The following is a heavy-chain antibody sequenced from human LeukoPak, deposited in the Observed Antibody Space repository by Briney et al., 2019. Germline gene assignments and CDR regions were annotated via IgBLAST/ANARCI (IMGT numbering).Heavy chain of an antibody. CDR1: GYTFTSYV. Sequence: GASVKVSCKASGYTFTSYVISWVLQAPGQGLEWMGWISAYNGNTNYAQKLQGRLTMTTDTSTSTAYMELRSLRSDDTAVYYCAQVVRGVPPTNWGQGTLVTVSS. J-gene: IGHJ4*02. V-gene: IGHV1-18*01. CDR3: AQVVRGVPPTN. CDR2: ISAYNGNT. D-gene: IGHD3-10*01.